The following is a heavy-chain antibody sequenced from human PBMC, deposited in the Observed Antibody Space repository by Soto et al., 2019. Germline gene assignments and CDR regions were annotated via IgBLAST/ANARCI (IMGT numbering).Heavy chain of an antibody. J-gene: IGHJ4*02. CDR3: KAEYTDSSAPVDQTSYLAY. CDR1: GFTFDDFT. V-gene: IGHV3-43*01. Sequence: PGGSLRLSCAASGFTFDDFTMHWVRQVPGKALEWVSLISWDGTITHYADSVAGRFTISRDNSENSLSLQMNNLRTEDSALYFCKAEYTDSSAPVDQTSYLAYWGQGTLVTVSS. D-gene: IGHD6-6*01. CDR2: ISWDGTIT.